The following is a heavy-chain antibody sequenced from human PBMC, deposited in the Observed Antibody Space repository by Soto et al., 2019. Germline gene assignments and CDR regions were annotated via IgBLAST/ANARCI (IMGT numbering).Heavy chain of an antibody. CDR3: AKDRESSTAPRGGCDY. CDR1: GFTFRSYA. CDR2: ISGRSGST. D-gene: IGHD6-6*01. Sequence: EVQLLESGGGLVQPGGSLRLSCAASGFTFRSYAMSWVRQAPGKGLEWVSGISGRSGSTYYADSVKGRFTISRDNSKNTLFLQMNTMRAEDTALYYCAKDRESSTAPRGGCDYWGQGTLVTVSS. J-gene: IGHJ4*02. V-gene: IGHV3-23*01.